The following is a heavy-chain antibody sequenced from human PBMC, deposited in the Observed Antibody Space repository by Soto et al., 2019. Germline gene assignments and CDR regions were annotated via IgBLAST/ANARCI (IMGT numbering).Heavy chain of an antibody. V-gene: IGHV1-18*01. Sequence: ASVKVSCKASGYTFTSYGISWVRQAPGQGLEWMGWISAYNGNTNYAQKLQGRVTMTTDTSTSTAYMELRSLRSDDTAVYYCAKDMGRGYSYGYVDNWGQGTLVTVSS. CDR1: GYTFTSYG. CDR3: AKDMGRGYSYGYVDN. CDR2: ISAYNGNT. D-gene: IGHD5-18*01. J-gene: IGHJ4*02.